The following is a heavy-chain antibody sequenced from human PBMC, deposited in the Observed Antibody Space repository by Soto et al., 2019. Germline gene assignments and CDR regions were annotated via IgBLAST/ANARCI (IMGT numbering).Heavy chain of an antibody. J-gene: IGHJ4*02. D-gene: IGHD5-18*01. CDR3: AHSPGYSYASH. CDR2: IDWDDDK. Sequence: SGPTLVNPTQTLTLTCTFSGFSLSTSGMCVSWIRQPPGKALEWLARIDWDDDKYYSTSLKSRLTITKDTSKNQVVLTMTNMDPVDTATYYCAHSPGYSYASHWGQGTLVTVSS. CDR1: GFSLSTSGMC. V-gene: IGHV2-70*11.